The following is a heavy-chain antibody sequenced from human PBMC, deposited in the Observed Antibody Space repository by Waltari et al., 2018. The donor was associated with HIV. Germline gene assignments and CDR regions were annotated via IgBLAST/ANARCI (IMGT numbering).Heavy chain of an antibody. D-gene: IGHD3-3*01. J-gene: IGHJ6*02. CDR2: MHSGGTS. CDR1: GFSLKKSY. V-gene: IGHV3-53*01. Sequence: DEQVVESGGSVVKPGESLTLACAVSGFSLKKSYMSWVRQAPAKGLEWVSVMHSGGTSYYADALKGRFTITKDNSKNTIYLHMNSVRVEDAAVYYCARDGYYDFWRRYSYYGMDVWGQGTTVIVS. CDR3: ARDGYYDFWRRYSYYGMDV.